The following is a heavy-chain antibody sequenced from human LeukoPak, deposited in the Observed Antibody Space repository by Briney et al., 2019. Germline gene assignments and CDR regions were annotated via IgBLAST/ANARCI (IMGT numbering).Heavy chain of an antibody. CDR3: ATVSYYYDSSGYQGYFQH. Sequence: GASVKVSCTVSGYTLTELSIHWVRQAPGKGLEWMGGFDPEDGETIYAKRFQGRVTMTRDKSTDTAYMELSSLRSEDAAVYYCATVSYYYDSSGYQGYFQHWGQGTRVTVSS. J-gene: IGHJ1*01. CDR2: FDPEDGET. V-gene: IGHV1-24*01. D-gene: IGHD3-22*01. CDR1: GYTLTELS.